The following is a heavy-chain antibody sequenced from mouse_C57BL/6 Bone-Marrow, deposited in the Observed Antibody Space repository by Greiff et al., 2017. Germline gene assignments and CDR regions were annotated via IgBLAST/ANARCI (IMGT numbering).Heavy chain of an antibody. CDR2: ISLKSDNYAT. J-gene: IGHJ2*01. V-gene: IGHV6-3*01. D-gene: IGHD4-1*01. Sequence: EVKLMEESGGGLVQPGGSMILSCVASGFTFSNYWMNWVRQSPEKGLECVAHISLKSDNYATPNAESVNGRFTISREDSKGSVYLQRINLRAEDTGVYYCTNTLGLFDYWGRGTTLTVSS. CDR1: GFTFSNYW. CDR3: TNTLGLFDY.